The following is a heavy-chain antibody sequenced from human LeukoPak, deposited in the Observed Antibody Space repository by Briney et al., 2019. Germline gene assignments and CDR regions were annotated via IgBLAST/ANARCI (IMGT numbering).Heavy chain of an antibody. D-gene: IGHD3-3*01. CDR3: ARTPLPYYDFWSGSPKYNWFDP. Sequence: GGSPRLSCAASGFTFSSYSMNWVRQAPGKGLEWVSYISSSSSTIYYADSVKGRFTISRDNAKNSLYLQMNSLRAEDTAVYYCARTPLPYYDFWSGSPKYNWFDPWGQGTLVTVSS. V-gene: IGHV3-48*01. J-gene: IGHJ5*02. CDR2: ISSSSSTI. CDR1: GFTFSSYS.